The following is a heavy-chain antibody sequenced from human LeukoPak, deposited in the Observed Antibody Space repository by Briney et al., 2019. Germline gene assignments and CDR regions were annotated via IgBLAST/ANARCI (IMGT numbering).Heavy chain of an antibody. J-gene: IGHJ4*02. Sequence: PGGSLRPSCVASGITFSDYYMNWIRQAPGKGLEWVSYISGSGSTKYYADSVKGQFTISRDNAKNSLYLQMNSLRAEDTAVYYCARDRRYYDSSGYYSDPLDYWGQGTLVTVSS. D-gene: IGHD3-22*01. V-gene: IGHV3-11*01. CDR3: ARDRRYYDSSGYYSDPLDY. CDR1: GITFSDYY. CDR2: ISGSGSTK.